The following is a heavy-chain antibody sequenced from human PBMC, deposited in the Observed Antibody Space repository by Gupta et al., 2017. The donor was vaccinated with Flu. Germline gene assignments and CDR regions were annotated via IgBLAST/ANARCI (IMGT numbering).Heavy chain of an antibody. J-gene: IGHJ5*02. CDR1: SY. D-gene: IGHD4-4*01. CDR2: VYSSGST. V-gene: IGHV4-39*01. Sequence: SYWGWIRQPPGKGLEWIGTVYSSGSTYYNPSLESRVTMSVGTSNNQISLNLSSVTAADTAVYFCARRMRTTGAFDPWGQGILVTVSS. CDR3: ARRMRTTGAFDP.